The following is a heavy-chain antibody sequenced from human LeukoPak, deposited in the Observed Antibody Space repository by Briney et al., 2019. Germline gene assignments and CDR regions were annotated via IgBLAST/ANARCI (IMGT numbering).Heavy chain of an antibody. CDR3: AKLKGSGWNLLYCDY. CDR2: ISGSGTKI. CDR1: GFSFSSYE. J-gene: IGHJ4*02. D-gene: IGHD6-19*01. Sequence: PGGSLRLSCAASGFSFSSYEMNWVRQAPGQGLEWLSYISGSGTKIHYADSVKGRFTISRDNAKNSPSLQMNSLRAEDTAVYYCAKLKGSGWNLLYCDYWGQGTLVTVTS. V-gene: IGHV3-48*03.